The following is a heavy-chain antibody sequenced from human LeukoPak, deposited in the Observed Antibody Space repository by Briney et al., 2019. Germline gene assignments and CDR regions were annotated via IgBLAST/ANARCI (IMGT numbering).Heavy chain of an antibody. CDR3: ARVGADWSSDY. V-gene: IGHV3-74*01. Sequence: GGSLRLSCAASGFTFSSYWTHWVRQAPGKGLVWVSRINSDGSSTSYADSVKGRFTISRDNAKNTLYLQMNSLRAEDTAVYYCARVGADWSSDYWGQGTLVTASS. CDR1: GFTFSSYW. D-gene: IGHD3-3*01. CDR2: INSDGSST. J-gene: IGHJ4*02.